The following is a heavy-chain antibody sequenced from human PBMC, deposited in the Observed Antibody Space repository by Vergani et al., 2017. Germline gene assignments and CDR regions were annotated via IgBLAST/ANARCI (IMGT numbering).Heavy chain of an antibody. CDR2: IYTSGST. J-gene: IGHJ6*02. Sequence: QVQLQESGPGLVKPSETQSLTCTVSGGSISSYYWSWIRQPAGKGLEWIGRIYTSGSTNYNPSLKSRVTMSVDTSKNQFSLKLSSVTAADTAVYYCARGLAYYDFWSGYHDSYYYGMDVWGQGTTVTVSS. CDR3: ARGLAYYDFWSGYHDSYYYGMDV. D-gene: IGHD3-3*01. V-gene: IGHV4-4*07. CDR1: GGSISSYY.